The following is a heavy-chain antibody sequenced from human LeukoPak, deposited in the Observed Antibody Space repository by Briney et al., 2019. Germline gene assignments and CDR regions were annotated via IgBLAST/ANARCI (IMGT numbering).Heavy chain of an antibody. CDR3: AREYMVGGDRHFDY. CDR1: GGTFSSYA. D-gene: IGHD3-10*02. CDR2: IIPIFGTA. V-gene: IGHV1-69*01. Sequence: GGSLRLSCAASGGTFSSYAISWVRQAPGQGLEWMGGIIPIFGTANYAQKFQGRVTITADESTSTAYMELSSLRSEDTAVYYCAREYMVGGDRHFDYWGQGTLVTVSS. J-gene: IGHJ4*02.